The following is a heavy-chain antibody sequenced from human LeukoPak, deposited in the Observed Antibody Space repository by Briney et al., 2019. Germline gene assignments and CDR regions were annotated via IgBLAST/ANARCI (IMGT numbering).Heavy chain of an antibody. D-gene: IGHD3-10*01. CDR1: GGSITNTNYY. V-gene: IGHV4-39*02. J-gene: IGHJ4*02. CDR2: LFYSGST. Sequence: SETLSLTCTVSGGSITNTNYYWGWIRQPPEKGLEYIGSLFYSGSTSYNPSLKCRVTMSIDTSKNHLSLKLNSVTAADTAVYYCAGLFVGEYYGSGYYFDDWGQGTLVTVTS. CDR3: AGLFVGEYYGSGYYFDD.